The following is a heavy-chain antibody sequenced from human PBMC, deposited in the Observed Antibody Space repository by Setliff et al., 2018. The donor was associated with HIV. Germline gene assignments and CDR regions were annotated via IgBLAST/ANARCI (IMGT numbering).Heavy chain of an antibody. CDR3: ATDSPSFY. V-gene: IGHV3-48*01. D-gene: IGHD2-2*01. CDR2: ISSSSSSI. Sequence: GGSLRLSCAASGFTFSTYSLNWVRQAPGKGLEWISCISSSSSSIYYADSVKGRFTISRDNAKNSLYLQMKSLRAEDTALYHCATDSPSFYWGQGTLVTVSS. CDR1: GFTFSTYS. J-gene: IGHJ4*02.